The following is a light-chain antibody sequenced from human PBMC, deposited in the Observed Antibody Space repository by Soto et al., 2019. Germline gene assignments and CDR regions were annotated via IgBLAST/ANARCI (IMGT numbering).Light chain of an antibody. Sequence: IVLTQSPGTLSLSPGERATLSCRASQSVSSTYLAWYQQKPGQAPRLLIYGASSRATGIPDRFSGSGSGTDFTLTISRLEPEDFAVYYCQQYGGSPLWTF. CDR2: GAS. V-gene: IGKV3-20*01. CDR3: QQYGGSPLWT. J-gene: IGKJ1*01. CDR1: QSVSSTY.